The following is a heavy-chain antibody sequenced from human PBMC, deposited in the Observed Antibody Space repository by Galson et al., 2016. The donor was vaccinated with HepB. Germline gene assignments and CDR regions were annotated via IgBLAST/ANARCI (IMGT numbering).Heavy chain of an antibody. CDR3: ARGGFCTGGSCPWPNWFDP. V-gene: IGHV4-34*01. Sequence: ETLSLTCGVFDGSLSDYSWSWIRQSPGKGLEWIGEINRRGRTNYSPSLESRVSMSVDPSKEQFSLKVNSVTAADTAVYYCARGGFCTGGSCPWPNWFDPWGQGTMVTVSS. CDR2: INRRGRT. D-gene: IGHD2-15*01. CDR1: DGSLSDYS. J-gene: IGHJ3*01.